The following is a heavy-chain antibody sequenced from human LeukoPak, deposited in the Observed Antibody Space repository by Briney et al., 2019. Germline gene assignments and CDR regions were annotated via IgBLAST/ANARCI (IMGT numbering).Heavy chain of an antibody. Sequence: GGSLRLSCAASGFTFSSYGMHWVRQAPGKGLEWLAFIRYDGSNKYYADSVKGRFTISRDNAKNSLYLQMNSLRAEDTAVYYCARDLTVGPTTDYFDYWGQGTLVTVSS. J-gene: IGHJ4*02. V-gene: IGHV3-30*02. CDR2: IRYDGSNK. CDR1: GFTFSSYG. D-gene: IGHD1-26*01. CDR3: ARDLTVGPTTDYFDY.